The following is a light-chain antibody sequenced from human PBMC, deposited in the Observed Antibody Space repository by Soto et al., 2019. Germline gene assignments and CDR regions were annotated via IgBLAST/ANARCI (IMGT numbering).Light chain of an antibody. J-gene: IGKJ5*01. V-gene: IGKV3-11*01. CDR1: QSVSSY. Sequence: IVLTQSPATRSLSPGGRATLYCRASQSVSSYLAWYQQKPGQAPRLLIYDASNRATGIPARFSGSGSGTDFTLTISSLEPEDFAVYYCQQRSNWPRFTFGQGTRLEIK. CDR2: DAS. CDR3: QQRSNWPRFT.